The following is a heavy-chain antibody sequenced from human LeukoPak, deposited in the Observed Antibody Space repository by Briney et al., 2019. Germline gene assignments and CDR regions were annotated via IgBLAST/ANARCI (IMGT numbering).Heavy chain of an antibody. CDR1: GFTFSSYW. CDR3: ARIRFLEWLSHPVYFDY. D-gene: IGHD3-3*01. V-gene: IGHV3-7*01. Sequence: GGSLRLSCAASGFTFSSYWMSWVRQAPGKGLEWVANIKQDGSEKYYVDSVKGRFTISRDNAKNSLYLQMNSLRAEDTAVYYCARIRFLEWLSHPVYFDYWGQGTLVTVSS. CDR2: IKQDGSEK. J-gene: IGHJ4*02.